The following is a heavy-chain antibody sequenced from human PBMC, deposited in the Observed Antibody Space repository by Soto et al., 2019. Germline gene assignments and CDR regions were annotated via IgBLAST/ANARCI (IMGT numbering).Heavy chain of an antibody. V-gene: IGHV3-30*18. CDR3: AKNKRYCTSTTCPPYYGMDV. Sequence: PGGSLRLSCAASGFAFSSYGMHWVRQAPGKWLEWVAVISYDGSNKYFADSVKGRFTISRDNSNNMLYLQMNGLRGDDTAVYYCAKNKRYCTSTTCPPYYGMDVWGQGTTVNVSS. J-gene: IGHJ6*02. D-gene: IGHD2-2*01. CDR1: GFAFSSYG. CDR2: ISYDGSNK.